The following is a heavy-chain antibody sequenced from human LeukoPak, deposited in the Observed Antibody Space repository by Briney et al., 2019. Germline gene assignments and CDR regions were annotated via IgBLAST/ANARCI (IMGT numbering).Heavy chain of an antibody. D-gene: IGHD3-9*01. V-gene: IGHV6-1*01. J-gene: IGHJ4*02. Sequence: SQTLSLTCAISGDSVSSNSAAWNWIRQSPSRGLEWLGRTYYRSKWYNDYAVSVKTRISINPDTSKNQFSLHLNSVTPEDTAVYYCARDGGILLSGFDYWGQGTLVTVSS. CDR2: TYYRSKWYN. CDR3: ARDGGILLSGFDY. CDR1: GDSVSSNSAA.